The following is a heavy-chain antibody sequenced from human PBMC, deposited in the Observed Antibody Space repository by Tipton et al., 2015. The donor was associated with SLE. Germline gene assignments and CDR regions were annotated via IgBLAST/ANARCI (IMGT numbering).Heavy chain of an antibody. CDR2: IIPIFGTA. CDR1: GYTFTSYG. V-gene: IGHV1-69*05. Sequence: LVQSGAEVKVSCKASGYTFTSYGISWVRQAPGQGLEWMGGIIPIFGTANYAQKFQGRVTITTDESTSTAYMELSSLRSEDTAVYYCARGLRATFDYWGQGTLVTVSS. D-gene: IGHD1-26*01. CDR3: ARGLRATFDY. J-gene: IGHJ4*02.